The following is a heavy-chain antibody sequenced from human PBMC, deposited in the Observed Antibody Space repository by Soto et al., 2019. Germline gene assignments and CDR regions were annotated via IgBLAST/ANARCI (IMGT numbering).Heavy chain of an antibody. CDR1: GFTFSSYW. D-gene: IGHD3-3*01. J-gene: IGHJ4*02. Sequence: VQLVESGGGLVQPGGSLRLSCAASGFTFSSYWMHWVRQAPGKGLVWVSRINSDGSSTSYADSVKGRFTISRDNAKNTLYLQMNSLRAEDTAVYYCARDKGGVYDFWSGYYQFDYWGQGTLVTVSS. CDR2: INSDGSST. CDR3: ARDKGGVYDFWSGYYQFDY. V-gene: IGHV3-74*01.